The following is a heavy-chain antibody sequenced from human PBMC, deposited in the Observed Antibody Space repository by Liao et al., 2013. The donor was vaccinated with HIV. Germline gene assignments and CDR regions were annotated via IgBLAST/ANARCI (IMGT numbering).Heavy chain of an antibody. D-gene: IGHD3-22*01. CDR2: MFHTGDT. J-gene: IGHJ4*02. CDR3: ARGDRGDSSGNMYYFDY. CDR1: ADFIRSHY. V-gene: IGHV4-59*11. Sequence: QVLLQDSGPGLVKPSETLSLNCSVSADFIRSHYWSWIRQSPGKGLEWLGQMFHTGDTKYNPSLRGRVTISLDTSNNQLSLNLTSVTAADTAVYYCARGDRGDSSGNMYYFDYWGQGTLVTVSS.